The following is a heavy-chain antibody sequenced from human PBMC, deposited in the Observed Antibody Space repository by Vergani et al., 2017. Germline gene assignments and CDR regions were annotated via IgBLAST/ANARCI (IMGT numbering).Heavy chain of an antibody. CDR2: IWYDGSNK. CDR3: ARGAYYYASSDYPGAFDI. Sequence: VQLVESGGGVVQPGRSLRLSCAASGFTFSSYGMHWVRQAPGKGLEWVAVIWYDGSNKYYADSVKGRFTISRDNSKNTLYLQMNSLRAEDTAVYYCARGAYYYASSDYPGAFDIWGQGTMVTVSS. CDR1: GFTFSSYG. V-gene: IGHV3-33*01. J-gene: IGHJ3*02. D-gene: IGHD3-22*01.